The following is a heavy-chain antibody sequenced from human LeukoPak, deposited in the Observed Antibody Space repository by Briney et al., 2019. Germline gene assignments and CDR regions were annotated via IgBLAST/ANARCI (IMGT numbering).Heavy chain of an antibody. D-gene: IGHD3-22*01. J-gene: IGHJ4*02. V-gene: IGHV3-48*03. CDR1: GFTFSSYE. CDR3: ARRQTYYYDSSGYLFDY. Sequence: GGSLRLSCAASGFTFSSYEMNWVRQAPGKGLEWVSYISSSGSTIYYADSVKGRFTISRDNSKNTLYLQMNSLRAEDTAVYYCARRQTYYYDSSGYLFDYWGQGTLVTVSS. CDR2: ISSSGSTI.